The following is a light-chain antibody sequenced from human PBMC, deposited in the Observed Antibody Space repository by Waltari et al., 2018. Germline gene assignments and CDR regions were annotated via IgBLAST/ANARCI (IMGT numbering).Light chain of an antibody. J-gene: IGLJ1*01. CDR1: TSDVGRYTL. CDR2: EVS. CDR3: CSYAGNSIYV. Sequence: QSALTQPASVSGSPGQSITISCTGTTSDVGRYTLVPCYQHHPGKAPKRLIFEVSERPSGVSKRFYGHKCGNTAALTISGRQAEDEADDHCCSYAGNSIYVFGTGTRVTVL. V-gene: IGLV2-23*02.